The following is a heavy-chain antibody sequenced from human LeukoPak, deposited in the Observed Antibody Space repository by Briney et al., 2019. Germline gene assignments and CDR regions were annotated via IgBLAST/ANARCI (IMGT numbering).Heavy chain of an antibody. CDR3: AKIRFKDDYFDY. D-gene: IGHD4-17*01. V-gene: IGHV3-23*01. CDR2: ISGSGGST. CDR1: GFTFSSYA. Sequence: QTGGSLRLSCAASGFTFSSYAMSWVRQAPGKGLEWVSAISGSGGSTYYADSVKGRFTISRDNSKNTLYLQMNSLRAEDTAVYYCAKIRFKDDYFDYWGQGTLVTVSS. J-gene: IGHJ4*02.